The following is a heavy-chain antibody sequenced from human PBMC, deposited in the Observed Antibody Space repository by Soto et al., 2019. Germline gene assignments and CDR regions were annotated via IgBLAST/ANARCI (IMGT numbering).Heavy chain of an antibody. J-gene: IGHJ6*02. CDR3: HGRLLGVRNYYGMDV. V-gene: IGHV4-59*01. CDR2: IYYSGST. CDR1: GGSISSYY. Sequence: SETLSLTCTVSGGSISSYYWSWIRQPPGKGLEWIGYIYYSGSTNYNPSLKSRVTISVDTSKNQFSLKLSSVTAADTAVYYCHGRLLGVRNYYGMDVWGQGTTVTVSS. D-gene: IGHD3-22*01.